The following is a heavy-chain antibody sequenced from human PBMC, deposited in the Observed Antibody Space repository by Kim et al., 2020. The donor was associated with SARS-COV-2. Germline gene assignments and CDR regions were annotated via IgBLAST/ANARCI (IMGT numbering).Heavy chain of an antibody. D-gene: IGHD3-22*01. CDR2: IYHSGST. V-gene: IGHV4-4*02. CDR3: ARSYDSSGYYYANWFDP. CDR1: GGSISSSNW. J-gene: IGHJ5*02. Sequence: SETLSLTCAVSGGSISSSNWWSWVRQPPGKGLEWIGEIYHSGSTNYNPSLKSRVTISVDKSKNQFSLKLSSVTAADTAVYYCARSYDSSGYYYANWFDPWGQGTLVTVSS.